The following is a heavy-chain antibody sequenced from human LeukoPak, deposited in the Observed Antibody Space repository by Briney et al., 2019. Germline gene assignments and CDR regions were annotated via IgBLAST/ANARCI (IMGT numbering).Heavy chain of an antibody. CDR2: INPSGGST. CDR1: GYTFTSYY. V-gene: IGHV1-46*01. CDR3: ARVHTYCGGPHRCPAFDI. Sequence: ASVKVSCKASGYTFTSYYMHWVRQAPGQGLEWMGIINPSGGSTSYAQKFQGRVTMTRDMSTSTVYMELSSLRSEDTAVYYCARVHTYCGGPHRCPAFDIWGQGTMVTVSS. D-gene: IGHD2-21*01. J-gene: IGHJ3*02.